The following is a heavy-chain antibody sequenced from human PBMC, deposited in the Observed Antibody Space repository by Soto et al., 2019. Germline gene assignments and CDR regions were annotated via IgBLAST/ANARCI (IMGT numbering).Heavy chain of an antibody. CDR1: GGTFSSYA. V-gene: IGHV1-69*13. D-gene: IGHD2-15*01. J-gene: IGHJ5*02. CDR3: AHAYKDIVVSRTWFDP. Sequence: ASLKVCCKSSGGTFSSYAISWVRQAPGQGLEWMGGIIPIFGTANYAQKFQGRVTITADESTSTAYMELSSLRSEDTAVYYCAHAYKDIVVSRTWFDPWGQGTLVTVSS. CDR2: IIPIFGTA.